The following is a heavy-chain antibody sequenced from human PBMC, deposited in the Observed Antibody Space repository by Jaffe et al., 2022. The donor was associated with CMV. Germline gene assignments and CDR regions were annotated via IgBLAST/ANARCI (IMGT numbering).Heavy chain of an antibody. V-gene: IGHV3-9*01. J-gene: IGHJ4*02. CDR2: ISWNSGSI. Sequence: EVQLVESGGGLVQPGRSLRLSCAASGFTFDDYAMHWVRQAPGKGLEWVSGISWNSGSIGYADSVKGRFTISRDNAKNSLYLQMNSLRAEDTALYYCAKASVDYSSSWFDYWGQGTLVTVSS. D-gene: IGHD6-13*01. CDR3: AKASVDYSSSWFDY. CDR1: GFTFDDYA.